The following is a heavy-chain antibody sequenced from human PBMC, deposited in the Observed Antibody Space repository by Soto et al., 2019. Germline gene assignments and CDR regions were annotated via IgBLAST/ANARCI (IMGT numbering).Heavy chain of an antibody. CDR2: INPNSGGT. Sequence: QVQLVQSGAEVKKPGASVKVSCKASGYTFTGYYIHWVRQAPGQGLEWMGWINPNSGGTNYAQKFQGRVTMTTDTSTSTAYMELRSLRSDDTAVYYCARRTLGSAIGVGDYWGQGTLVTVSS. CDR1: GYTFTGYY. D-gene: IGHD7-27*01. CDR3: ARRTLGSAIGVGDY. J-gene: IGHJ4*02. V-gene: IGHV1-2*02.